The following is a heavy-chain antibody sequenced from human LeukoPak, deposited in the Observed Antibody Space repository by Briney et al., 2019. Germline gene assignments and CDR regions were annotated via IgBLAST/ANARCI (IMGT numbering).Heavy chain of an antibody. CDR2: IYYSGST. CDR3: ARSPAYCGGDCPTGGAFDI. D-gene: IGHD2-21*02. J-gene: IGHJ3*02. CDR1: GGSISNYY. V-gene: IGHV4-59*08. Sequence: SETLSLTCTVSGGSISNYYWSWIRQPPGKGLEWIGYIYYSGSTKYNPSLKSRVTISVDTSKNQFSLKLSSVTAADTALYYCARSPAYCGGDCPTGGAFDIWGQGTTVTVSS.